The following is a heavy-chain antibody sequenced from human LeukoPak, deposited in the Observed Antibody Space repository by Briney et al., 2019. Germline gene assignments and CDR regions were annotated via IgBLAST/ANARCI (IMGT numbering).Heavy chain of an antibody. CDR1: GGSISSGGYS. Sequence: PSETLSLTCAVSGGSISSGGYSWSWIRQPPGKGLEWIGYIYHSGSTYYNPSLKSRVTISLDRSKNQFSLKLSSVTAADTAVYHCARGWVGAFDIWGQGTMVTVSS. V-gene: IGHV4-30-2*01. J-gene: IGHJ3*02. D-gene: IGHD1-26*01. CDR2: IYHSGST. CDR3: ARGWVGAFDI.